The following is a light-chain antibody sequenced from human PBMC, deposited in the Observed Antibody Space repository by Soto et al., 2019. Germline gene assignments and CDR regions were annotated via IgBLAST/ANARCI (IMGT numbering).Light chain of an antibody. J-gene: IGKJ1*01. V-gene: IGKV1-5*03. CDR1: QSISSW. CDR3: QQYSTWWT. Sequence: DIQMTQSPSTLSASVGDRVTITCRASQSISSWLAWYQQQPGKAPKLLIYKASSLENDVPSRFSGGGSGTEFTLTIRSLQPDDFATYYCQQYSTWWTFGQGTKVEI. CDR2: KAS.